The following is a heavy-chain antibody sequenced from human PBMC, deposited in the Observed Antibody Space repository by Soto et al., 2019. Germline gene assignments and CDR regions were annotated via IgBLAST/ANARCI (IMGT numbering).Heavy chain of an antibody. CDR1: GFTSWDYD. Sequence: QVQLVESGGALVKPGGSLRLSCAASGFTSWDYDMSWIRQAPGKGLEWVSYISRSGNTMYYGDYVKGRFTISRDNAENSEFLQMIRLRAEDTAVYYCVREGRSSTSCNTGCAFDIWGQGTMVTVSS. J-gene: IGHJ3*02. D-gene: IGHD2-2*02. V-gene: IGHV3-11*01. CDR3: VREGRSSTSCNTGCAFDI. CDR2: ISRSGNTM.